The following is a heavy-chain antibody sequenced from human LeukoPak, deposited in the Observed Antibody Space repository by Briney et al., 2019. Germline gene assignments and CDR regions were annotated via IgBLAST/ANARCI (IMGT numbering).Heavy chain of an antibody. CDR2: IYSGGGT. D-gene: IGHD5-18*01. V-gene: IGHV3-53*01. CDR1: GFTVSSNH. Sequence: PGGSLRFSCAASGFTVSSNHMSWVRRAPGQGLEWVSVIYSGGGTYYADSVKGRFTITRDKSKNTLYLQMNSLRAEDTALFYCAARWGYNGFDIWGQGTMVAVSS. J-gene: IGHJ3*02. CDR3: AARWGYNGFDI.